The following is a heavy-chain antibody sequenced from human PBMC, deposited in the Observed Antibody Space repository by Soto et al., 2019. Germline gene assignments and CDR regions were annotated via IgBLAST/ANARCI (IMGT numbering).Heavy chain of an antibody. Sequence: VQLVESGGGLVQPGGSLRLSCAASGFTVSSNYMSWVRQAPGKGLEWVSVIYSGGSTYYADSVKGRFTISRDNSKNTLYLQMNSLRAEDTAVYYCARGLNSYYDILTGYLFDYWGQGTLVTVSS. V-gene: IGHV3-66*01. CDR2: IYSGGST. CDR1: GFTVSSNY. J-gene: IGHJ4*02. CDR3: ARGLNSYYDILTGYLFDY. D-gene: IGHD3-9*01.